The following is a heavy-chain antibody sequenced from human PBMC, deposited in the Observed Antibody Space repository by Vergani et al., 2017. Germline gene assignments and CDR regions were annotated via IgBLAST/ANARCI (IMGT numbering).Heavy chain of an antibody. CDR3: ARVIYSNYAYLDY. D-gene: IGHD4-11*01. J-gene: IGHJ4*02. V-gene: IGHV4-31*03. CDR2: IYYSGST. CDR1: GGSISSGGYY. Sequence: QVQLQESGPGLVKPSQTLSLTCTVSGGSISSGGYYWSWIRQHPGKGLEWIGYIYYSGSTYYTPSLKSRVTISVETSKNQFSLKLSSVTAADTAVYYCARVIYSNYAYLDYWGQGTLVTVSS.